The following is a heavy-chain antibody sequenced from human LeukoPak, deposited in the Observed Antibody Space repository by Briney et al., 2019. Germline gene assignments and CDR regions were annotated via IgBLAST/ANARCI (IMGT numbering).Heavy chain of an antibody. CDR1: GYTFTAYY. CDR2: IIPIFGTA. J-gene: IGHJ4*02. V-gene: IGHV1-69*13. Sequence: SVKVSXKASGYTFTAYYMHWVRQAPGQGLEWMGGIIPIFGTANYAQKFQGRVTITADESTSTAYMELSSLRSEDTAVYSCARAGILWFDYWGQGTLVTVSS. CDR3: ARAGILWFDY. D-gene: IGHD2-15*01.